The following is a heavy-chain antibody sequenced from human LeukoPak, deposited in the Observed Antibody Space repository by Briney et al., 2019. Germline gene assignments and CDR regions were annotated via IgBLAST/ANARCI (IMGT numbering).Heavy chain of an antibody. Sequence: PGGSLRLSCAASGFTVSSNYMSWVRQAPGKGLEWVSVIYSGGSTYYADSVKGRFTISRDNSKNTLYLQMNSLRAEDTAVYYCARDPPNPYGDYLGYWGQGTLVTVSS. CDR3: ARDPPNPYGDYLGY. CDR1: GFTVSSNY. D-gene: IGHD4-17*01. J-gene: IGHJ4*02. V-gene: IGHV3-66*01. CDR2: IYSGGST.